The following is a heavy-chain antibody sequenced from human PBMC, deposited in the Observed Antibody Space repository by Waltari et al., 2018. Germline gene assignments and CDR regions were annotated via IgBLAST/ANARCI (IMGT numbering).Heavy chain of an antibody. CDR3: TRRPYSTGWVWFDP. V-gene: IGHV4-39*01. CDR2: NYYSGIT. Sequence: QLLLQESGPGLVKPSETLSLTCPVSGDSITRSDYYWAWIRQSPGKKLEWIGTNYYSGITYYNPSVDSRVTMSVDTSQNQFSLRLSSVTAADTGVYYCTRRPYSTGWVWFDPWGQGTLVTVSS. J-gene: IGHJ5*02. CDR1: GDSITRSDYY. D-gene: IGHD2-15*01.